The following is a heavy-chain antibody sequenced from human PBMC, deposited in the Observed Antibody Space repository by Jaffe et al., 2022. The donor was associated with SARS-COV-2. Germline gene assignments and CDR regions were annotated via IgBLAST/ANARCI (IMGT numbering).Heavy chain of an antibody. CDR1: GYTFTSYY. CDR3: ARGVYTAMVSARLDY. J-gene: IGHJ4*02. D-gene: IGHD5-18*01. Sequence: QVQLVQSGAEVKKPGASVKVSCKASGYTFTSYYMHWVRQAPGQGLEWMGIINPSGGSTSYAQKFQGRVTMTRDTSTSTVYMELSSLRSEDTAVYYCARGVYTAMVSARLDYWGQGTLVTVSS. CDR2: INPSGGST. V-gene: IGHV1-46*01.